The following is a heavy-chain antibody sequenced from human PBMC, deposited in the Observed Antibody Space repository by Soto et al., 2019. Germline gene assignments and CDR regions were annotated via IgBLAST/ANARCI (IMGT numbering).Heavy chain of an antibody. CDR1: GFTFSSYS. CDR3: ARAPRRPGIVSLGDAFDI. V-gene: IGHV3-48*01. CDR2: ISSSSSTI. J-gene: IGHJ3*02. D-gene: IGHD1-26*01. Sequence: EVQLVESGGGLVQPGGSLRLSCAASGFTFSSYSMNWVRQAPGKGLAWVSYISSSSSTIYYADSVKGRFTISRDNAKNSLYLQMNSLRAEDTAVYYCARAPRRPGIVSLGDAFDIWGQGTMVTVSS.